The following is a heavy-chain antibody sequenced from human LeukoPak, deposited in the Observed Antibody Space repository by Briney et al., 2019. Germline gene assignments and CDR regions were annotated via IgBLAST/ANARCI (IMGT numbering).Heavy chain of an antibody. CDR3: ARDRRGITGTEWFDP. CDR2: ISWNSDST. CDR1: GFTFGDYG. V-gene: IGHV3-20*04. D-gene: IGHD1-20*01. J-gene: IGHJ5*02. Sequence: GGSLRLSCEGSGFTFGDYGMSWVRQAPGKRPEWVAGISWNSDSTGYPDSVKGRFTISRDNAKNSLYLQMNSLRVEDTALYYCARDRRGITGTEWFDPWGQGTLVTVSS.